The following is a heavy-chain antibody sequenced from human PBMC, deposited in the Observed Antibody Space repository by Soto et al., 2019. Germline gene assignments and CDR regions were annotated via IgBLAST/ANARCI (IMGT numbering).Heavy chain of an antibody. CDR3: ARDSISIVVVTAIRAEYFQH. Sequence: ASVKVCCKASGYTFTSYGISWVRQAPGQGLEWMGWISAYNGNTNYAQKLQGRVTMTTDTSTSTAYMELRSLRSDDTAVYYCARDSISIVVVTAIRAEYFQHWGQGTLVTVSS. D-gene: IGHD2-21*02. J-gene: IGHJ1*01. CDR2: ISAYNGNT. CDR1: GYTFTSYG. V-gene: IGHV1-18*04.